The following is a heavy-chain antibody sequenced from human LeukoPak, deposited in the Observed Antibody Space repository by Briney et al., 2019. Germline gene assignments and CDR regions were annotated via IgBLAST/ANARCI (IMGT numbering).Heavy chain of an antibody. CDR2: IKEDGSVK. CDR3: ASQSFGRFDP. V-gene: IGHV3-7*02. Sequence: GGSLRLSCVVSGFTFSSNWMSWVRQAPGKGLEWVGNIKEDGSVKYYVDSVKGRFTISRDNAKNSLYLQMNSLRAEDTAVYYCASQSFGRFDPWGQGTRVTVSS. CDR1: GFTFSSNW. J-gene: IGHJ5*02. D-gene: IGHD3-16*01.